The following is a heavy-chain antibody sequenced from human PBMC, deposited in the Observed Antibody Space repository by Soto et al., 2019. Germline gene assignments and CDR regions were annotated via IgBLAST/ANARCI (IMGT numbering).Heavy chain of an antibody. CDR1: CGSISSFH. CDR3: ARGVVGASTGFQH. V-gene: IGHV4-59*01. Sequence: PSETLSLTCTVSCGSISSFHWSWIRQPPGKGLEWIGFISNSGSTNYNPSLKSRVTISLDTSKNQFSLKLSSVSAADTAVYYCARGVVGASTGFQHWGQGTLVTVS. CDR2: ISNSGST. J-gene: IGHJ1*01. D-gene: IGHD1-26*01.